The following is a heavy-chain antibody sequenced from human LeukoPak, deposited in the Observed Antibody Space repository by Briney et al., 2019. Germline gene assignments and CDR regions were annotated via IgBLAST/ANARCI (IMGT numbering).Heavy chain of an antibody. V-gene: IGHV3-13*04. CDR3: ARVVYSSGWYYFDY. J-gene: IGHJ4*02. Sequence: PGGSLRLSCAASGFTFSSYDMHWVRQATGKGLEWVSAIGTAGDTYYPGSVKGRFTVSRENAKNSLYLQMNSLRAGDTAVYYCARVVYSSGWYYFDYWGQGTLVTVSS. CDR2: IGTAGDT. CDR1: GFTFSSYD. D-gene: IGHD6-19*01.